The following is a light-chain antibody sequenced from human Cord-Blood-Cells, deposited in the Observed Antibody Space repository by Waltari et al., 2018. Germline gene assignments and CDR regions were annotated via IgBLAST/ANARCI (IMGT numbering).Light chain of an antibody. V-gene: IGKV3-20*01. CDR2: GAS. J-gene: IGKJ1*01. Sequence: EIVLTQSPGTLPLSPGERATLPCRASQSVSSSYLAWYQQKPGQAPRLFIYGASSRATGIPDRFSGSGSGTDFTLTISRLEPEDVAVYYCQQYGSSPWTFGQGTKVEIK. CDR3: QQYGSSPWT. CDR1: QSVSSSY.